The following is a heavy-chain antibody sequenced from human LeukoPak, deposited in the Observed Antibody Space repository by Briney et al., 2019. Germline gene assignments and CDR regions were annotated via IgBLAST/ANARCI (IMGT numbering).Heavy chain of an antibody. D-gene: IGHD3-10*01. J-gene: IGHJ6*03. V-gene: IGHV3-7*01. CDR1: GFTFSSYW. CDR2: IKQDGSEK. CDR3: ARKPRLLWFGESTQYMDV. Sequence: GGSLRLSCAASGFTFSSYWVTWVRQAPGKGLEWVANIKQDGSEKYYVDSVKGRFTVSRDNAKNSLYLQMNSLRAEDTAVYYCARKPRLLWFGESTQYMDVWGKGTTVTISS.